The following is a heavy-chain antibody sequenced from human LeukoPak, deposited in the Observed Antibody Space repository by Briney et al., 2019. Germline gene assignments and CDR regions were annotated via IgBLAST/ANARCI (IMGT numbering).Heavy chain of an antibody. V-gene: IGHV3-21*01. J-gene: IGHJ6*02. D-gene: IGHD6-19*01. CDR3: ARDRGAVAIYYGMDV. CDR2: ISSSSSYI. CDR1: GFTFSSYS. Sequence: GGSLRLSCAASGFTFSSYSMNWVRQAPGKGLEWVSSISSSSSYIYYADSVKGRFTISRDNAKNSLYLQMNSLRAEDTAVYYCARDRGAVAIYYGMDVWGQGTTVTVSS.